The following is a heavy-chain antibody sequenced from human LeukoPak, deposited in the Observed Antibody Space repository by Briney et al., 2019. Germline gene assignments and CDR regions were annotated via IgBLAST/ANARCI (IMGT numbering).Heavy chain of an antibody. CDR1: GGSISSGSYY. D-gene: IGHD6-19*01. V-gene: IGHV4-61*02. CDR2: IYTSGST. J-gene: IGHJ3*02. CDR3: ARGGIAVAVYAFDI. Sequence: SETLSLTCTVSGGSISSGSYYWSWIRQPAGKGLEWIGRIYTSGSTNYNPSLKSRVTISVDTSKNQFSLKLSSATAADTAVYYCARGGIAVAVYAFDIWGQGTMVTVSS.